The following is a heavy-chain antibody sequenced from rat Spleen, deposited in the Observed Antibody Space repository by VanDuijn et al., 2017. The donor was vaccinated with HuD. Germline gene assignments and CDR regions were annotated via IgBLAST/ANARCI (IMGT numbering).Heavy chain of an antibody. V-gene: IGHV5S13*01. D-gene: IGHD1-7*01. CDR2: ISTDGANT. Sequence: EVQLAGSGGGLVQPGRSLKLSCAASGFTFSNSGMAWVRQAPTKGLEWVASISTDGANTYYRDSVKGRFTISRDNAKNTLYLQMDSLRSEDTATYYCARLWVLDYWGRGVMVTVSS. CDR3: ARLWVLDY. J-gene: IGHJ2*01. CDR1: GFTFSNSG.